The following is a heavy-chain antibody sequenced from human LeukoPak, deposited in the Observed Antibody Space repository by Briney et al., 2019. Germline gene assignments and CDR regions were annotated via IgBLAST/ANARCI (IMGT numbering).Heavy chain of an antibody. CDR1: GFTFSSYW. J-gene: IGHJ4*02. CDR3: ARSLEGAVARFDY. CDR2: INSDGSST. Sequence: GGSLRLSCAASGFTFSSYWMHWVRQAPGKGLVWVSRINSDGSSTSYADSVKGRFTISRDNAKNTLCLQMNSLRAEDTAVYYCARSLEGAVARFDYWGQGTLVTVSS. D-gene: IGHD6-19*01. V-gene: IGHV3-74*01.